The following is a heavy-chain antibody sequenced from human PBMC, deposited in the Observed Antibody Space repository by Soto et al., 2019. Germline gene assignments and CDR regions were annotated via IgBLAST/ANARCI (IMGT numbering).Heavy chain of an antibody. CDR3: ARGGAGWPGYFDS. CDR1: GGSISGDYY. CDR2: IYYSGSS. D-gene: IGHD2-15*01. J-gene: IGHJ4*02. Sequence: QVRLHESGPGLVKPSQTLSLTCSVSGGSISGDYYWSWIRQSPEKGLEWIGYIYYSGSSYSNPALQSRLSMSLDTSKNQFSLKLRSVTAADTAVYYCARGGAGWPGYFDSWGQGALVAVSS. V-gene: IGHV4-30-4*08.